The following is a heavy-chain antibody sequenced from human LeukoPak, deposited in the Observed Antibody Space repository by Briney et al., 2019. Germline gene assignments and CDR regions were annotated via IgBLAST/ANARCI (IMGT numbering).Heavy chain of an antibody. CDR2: LKPGDSDS. CDR3: ARFMSVAGTRSFDY. V-gene: IGHV5-51*01. CDR1: GYSFSNYW. Sequence: GESLKISCKGSGYSFSNYWIAWVRQMPGKGLEWMGILKPGDSDSKYRPSFQGQVTISADKSISTAYLRWSSLKASDTAMYYCARFMSVAGTRSFDYWGQGTLVTVSS. J-gene: IGHJ4*02. D-gene: IGHD1-14*01.